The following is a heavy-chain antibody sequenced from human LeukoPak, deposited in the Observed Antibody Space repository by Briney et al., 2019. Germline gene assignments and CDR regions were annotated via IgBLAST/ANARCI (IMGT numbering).Heavy chain of an antibody. CDR1: GDSISNNF. CDR2: IHGSGST. J-gene: IGHJ3*02. D-gene: IGHD2/OR15-2a*01. V-gene: IGHV4-59*01. Sequence: SETLSLTCTVSGDSISNNFWTWVRQPPGKGLEWIGYIHGSGSTNYNPSLESRVTMSVDTSTNQFSLRPTSVTAADTAVYYCARKNDFDIWGQGTLVTVSS. CDR3: ARKNDFDI.